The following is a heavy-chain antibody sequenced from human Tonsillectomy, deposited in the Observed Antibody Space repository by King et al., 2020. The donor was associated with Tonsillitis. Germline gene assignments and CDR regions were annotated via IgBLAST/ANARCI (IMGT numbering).Heavy chain of an antibody. J-gene: IGHJ3*02. D-gene: IGHD1-26*01. CDR1: GGSISSNFYY. CDR3: ARPQWELRLQTTFDI. CDR2: MHYSGST. V-gene: IGHV4-39*01. Sequence: QLQESGPGLVKPSETLSLTCTVSGGSISSNFYYWGWIRQPPGKGLEWIGTMHYSGSTYYNPSLKSRVTLSVDTSKNQFSLNLTSVTAADTAVYFCARPQWELRLQTTFDIWGQGTVVTVSS.